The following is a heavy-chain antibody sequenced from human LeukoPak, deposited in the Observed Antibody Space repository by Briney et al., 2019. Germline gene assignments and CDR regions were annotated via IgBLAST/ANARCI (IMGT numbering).Heavy chain of an antibody. CDR2: ISYDGSNK. CDR3: ARDFFPIVDSSWYEIGY. V-gene: IGHV3-30-3*01. J-gene: IGHJ4*02. D-gene: IGHD6-13*01. CDR1: GFTFSSYA. Sequence: GRSLRLSCAASGFTFSSYAMHWVRQAPGKGLEWVAVISYDGSNKYYADSVKGRFTISRDNSKNTLYPQMNSLRAEDTAVYYCARDFFPIVDSSWYEIGYWGQGTLVTVSS.